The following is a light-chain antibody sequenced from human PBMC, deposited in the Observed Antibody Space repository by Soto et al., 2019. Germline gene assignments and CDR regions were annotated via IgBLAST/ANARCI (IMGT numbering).Light chain of an antibody. CDR3: CSYAGSSTSGVV. Sequence: QSALTQPASVSGSPGQSITISCTGTSSDVGSYNLVSWYQQHPGKAPKLMIYEGSKRPSGVSNRFSGSKSGNTASLTISGLQAEDGADYYCCSYAGSSTSGVVFGGGTKLTVL. CDR1: SSDVGSYNL. J-gene: IGLJ2*01. CDR2: EGS. V-gene: IGLV2-23*01.